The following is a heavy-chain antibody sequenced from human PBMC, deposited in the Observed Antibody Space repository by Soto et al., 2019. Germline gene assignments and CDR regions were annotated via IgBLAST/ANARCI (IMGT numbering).Heavy chain of an antibody. D-gene: IGHD3-10*01. CDR1: GGSISSYY. CDR3: AISEGRFGEYPFGY. J-gene: IGHJ4*02. CDR2: IYYSGST. V-gene: IGHV4-59*01. Sequence: SETLSLTCTVSGGSISSYYWSWIRQPPGKGLEWIGYIYYSGSTNYNPSLKSRVTISVDTSKNQFSLKLSSVTAADTAVYYCAISEGRFGEYPFGYSCQGTLVTVSS.